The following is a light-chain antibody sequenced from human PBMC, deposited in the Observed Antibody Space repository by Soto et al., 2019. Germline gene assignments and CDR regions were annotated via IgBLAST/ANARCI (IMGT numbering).Light chain of an antibody. CDR2: EVT. V-gene: IGLV2-14*01. Sequence: QSALTQPASVSGSPGQAITISCTGANSDVGAYNYVSWFQQHPGKAPKLMIYEVTNRPSGVSSRFSGSKSGNTASLTISGLQAEDDADYYCSSFTSSSTVLFGGGTKLTVL. CDR3: SSFTSSSTVL. CDR1: NSDVGAYNY. J-gene: IGLJ2*01.